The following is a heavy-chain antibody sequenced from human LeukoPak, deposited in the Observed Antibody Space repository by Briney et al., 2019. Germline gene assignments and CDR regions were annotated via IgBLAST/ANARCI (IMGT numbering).Heavy chain of an antibody. CDR1: GYTFTSYY. Sequence: SVKVSCKASGYTFTSYYMHWVRQAPGQGLEWMGWINPNSGGTNYAQKFQGRVTMTRDTSISTAYMELSRLRSDDTAVYYCARVGYSYGPGPVDYWGQGTLVTVSS. D-gene: IGHD5-18*01. CDR2: INPNSGGT. CDR3: ARVGYSYGPGPVDY. J-gene: IGHJ4*02. V-gene: IGHV1-2*02.